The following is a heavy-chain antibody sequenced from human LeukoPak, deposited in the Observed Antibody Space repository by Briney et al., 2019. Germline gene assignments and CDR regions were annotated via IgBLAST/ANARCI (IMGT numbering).Heavy chain of an antibody. V-gene: IGHV4-39*07. J-gene: IGHJ4*02. CDR1: GGSIITNDYW. CDR3: ARAGPLYGYLY. Sequence: SETLSLTCVVSGGSIITNDYWWGWIRQPPGKGLEWIGTIDHAGTTFYNVSLKSRVTISVDTSKNQFSLKLSSVTAADTAVYYCARAGPLYGYLYWGQGTLVTVSS. CDR2: IDHAGTT. D-gene: IGHD5-18*01.